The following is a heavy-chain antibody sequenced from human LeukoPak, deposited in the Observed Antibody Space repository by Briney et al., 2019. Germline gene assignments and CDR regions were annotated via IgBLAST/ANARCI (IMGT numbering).Heavy chain of an antibody. CDR2: ISYDGSNK. J-gene: IGHJ4*02. D-gene: IGHD4-17*01. CDR3: AKDAYGDYFDY. Sequence: GRSLRLSCAASGFTFSSYGMHWVRQAPGKGLEWVAVISYDGSNKYYADSVKGRFTISRDNSKNTLYLQMNSLRAEDTAVYYCAKDAYGDYFDYWGQGTLVTVSS. CDR1: GFTFSSYG. V-gene: IGHV3-30*18.